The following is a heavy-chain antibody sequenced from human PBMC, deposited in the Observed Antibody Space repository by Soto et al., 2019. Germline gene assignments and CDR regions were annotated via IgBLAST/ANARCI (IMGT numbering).Heavy chain of an antibody. J-gene: IGHJ4*02. Sequence: EVQLVESGGGLVQPGGSLRLSCAASGFTFSAHYMDLVRQAPGPGLEWVGRIKNKANSYTTEYAASVEGRFTISREDSQNSLYLQMNSLKTEDTAVYYCARVSLVGPSGGRYFDYWGQGSQVAVSS. CDR2: IKNKANSYTT. CDR1: GFTFSAHY. V-gene: IGHV3-72*01. CDR3: ARVSLVGPSGGRYFDY. D-gene: IGHD1-26*01.